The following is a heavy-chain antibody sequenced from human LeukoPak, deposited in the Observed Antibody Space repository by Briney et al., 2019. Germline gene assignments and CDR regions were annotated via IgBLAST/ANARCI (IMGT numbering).Heavy chain of an antibody. J-gene: IGHJ4*02. V-gene: IGHV3-7*01. Sequence: GGSLRLSCAASGFTFSSYWMSWVRQAPGKGLEWVANIKQDGSEKYYVDSVKGRFTISRDNAKNSLYLQTNSLRAEDTAVYYCARPLHSSGWYFGYWGQGTLVTVSS. CDR2: IKQDGSEK. D-gene: IGHD6-19*01. CDR1: GFTFSSYW. CDR3: ARPLHSSGWYFGY.